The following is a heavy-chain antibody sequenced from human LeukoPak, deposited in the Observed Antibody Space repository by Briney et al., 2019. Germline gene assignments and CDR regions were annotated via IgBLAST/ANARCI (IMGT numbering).Heavy chain of an antibody. J-gene: IGHJ4*03. D-gene: IGHD5-24*01. CDR1: GGSFSRYY. Sequence: SETLYLTCAVYGGSFSRYYWSWIRQSSGKGLEWIAEIDHRGDTNYNPSVKSRVTISVDTSKNQFSLKVRSLSAADTAVYYCARGATISETGYFDFWGQGTPVTVSS. CDR2: IDHRGDT. V-gene: IGHV4-34*01. CDR3: ARGATISETGYFDF.